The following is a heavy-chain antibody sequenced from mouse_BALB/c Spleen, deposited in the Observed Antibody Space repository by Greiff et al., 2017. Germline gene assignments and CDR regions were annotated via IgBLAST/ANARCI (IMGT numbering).Heavy chain of an antibody. CDR1: GFTFSSYT. D-gene: IGHD2-14*01. CDR2: ISSGGSYT. CDR3: TRGGYDGAMDG. V-gene: IGHV5-6-4*01. Sequence: EVMLVESGGGLVKPGGSLKLSCAASGFTFSSYTMSWVRQTPEKRLEWVATISSGGSYTYYPDSVKGRFTISRDNAKNTLYLQMSSLKSEDTAMYYCTRGGYDGAMDGWGQGSSVTVSS. J-gene: IGHJ4*01.